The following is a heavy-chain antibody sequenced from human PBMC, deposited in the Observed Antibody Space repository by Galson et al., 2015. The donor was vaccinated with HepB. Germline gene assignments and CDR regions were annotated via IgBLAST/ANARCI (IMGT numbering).Heavy chain of an antibody. V-gene: IGHV3-30*04. J-gene: IGHJ3*02. CDR1: GFTFSSYA. CDR2: ISYDGSNK. CDR3: ARDYHPYEMESSAFDI. Sequence: SLRLSCAASGFTFSSYAMHWVRQAPGKWLEWVAVISYDGSNKYYADSVKGRFTISRDNSKNTLYLQMNSLRAEDTAVYYCARDYHPYEMESSAFDIWGQGTMVTVSS. D-gene: IGHD5-24*01.